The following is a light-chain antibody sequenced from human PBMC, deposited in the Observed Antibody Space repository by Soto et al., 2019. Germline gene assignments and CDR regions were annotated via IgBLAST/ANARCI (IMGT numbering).Light chain of an antibody. V-gene: IGLV2-14*01. CDR3: SSYTVINTAV. CDR2: EVD. J-gene: IGLJ3*02. Sequence: QSVLTQPASVSGSPGQSISISCTGSSSDVGAYNYVAWYQQKPGKAPKLLIYEVDNRPSGISHRFSGSKSGNTASLTISGLQTEDEVDYYCSSYTVINTAVFGGGTKVTVL. CDR1: SSDVGAYNY.